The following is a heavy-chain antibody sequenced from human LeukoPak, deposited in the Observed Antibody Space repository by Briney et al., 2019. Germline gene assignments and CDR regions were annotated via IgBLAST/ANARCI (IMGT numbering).Heavy chain of an antibody. V-gene: IGHV4-4*07. CDR2: ISTTGST. J-gene: IGHJ4*02. D-gene: IGHD5-24*01. CDR1: GASISDYY. CDR3: AKELSEVATISPFDF. Sequence: PSETLPLTCTVSGASISDYYWSWIRQSAGKGLEWIGRISTTGSTYYNPSFQSRVTMSADPSKTLFFLRLRSVTAADTAVYYCAKELSEVATISPFDFWGQGTLVTVSS.